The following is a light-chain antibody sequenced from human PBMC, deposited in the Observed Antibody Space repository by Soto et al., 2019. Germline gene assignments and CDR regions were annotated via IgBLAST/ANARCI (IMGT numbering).Light chain of an antibody. J-gene: IGKJ2*01. CDR1: QSISSY. CDR3: QKNYSIPYT. CDR2: AAS. V-gene: IGKV1-39*01. Sequence: DIQMTQSPSSLSASVGDRVTITCRASQSISSYLNWYQQKPGKAPKLLIYAASSLQSGVPSRFSGSGSGTDFTLTISSLQPEDFATYYCQKNYSIPYTFGQGTKLEIK.